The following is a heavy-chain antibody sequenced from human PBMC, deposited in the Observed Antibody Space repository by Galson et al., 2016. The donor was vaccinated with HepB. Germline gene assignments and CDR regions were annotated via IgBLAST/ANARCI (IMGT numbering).Heavy chain of an antibody. CDR2: INPGDSDT. D-gene: IGHD1-7*01. CDR1: GSIFTRYW. Sequence: QSGAEVTKPGESLKISCKASGSIFTRYWNGWVRQMPGKGLEWMTIINPGDSDTRYSPSFQGQVTISADRSISTAYLQWSSLKASDTAMYYCARRKNYAPDYWGQGTLVTVAS. CDR3: ARRKNYAPDY. J-gene: IGHJ4*02. V-gene: IGHV5-51*01.